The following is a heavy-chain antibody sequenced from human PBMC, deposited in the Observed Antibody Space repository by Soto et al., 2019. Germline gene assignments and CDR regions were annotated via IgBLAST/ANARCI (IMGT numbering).Heavy chain of an antibody. CDR1: GFTFSSYG. D-gene: IGHD2-15*01. J-gene: IGHJ6*02. CDR2: IWYDGSNK. CDR3: AKVGCSGGSRYLDPYYYYGMDV. Sequence: VGSLRLSCAASGFTFSSYGMHWVRQAPGKGLEWVAVIWYDGSNKYYADSVKGRFTISRDNSKNTLYLQMNSLRAEDTAVYYCAKVGCSGGSRYLDPYYYYGMDVWGQGTTVTVSS. V-gene: IGHV3-33*06.